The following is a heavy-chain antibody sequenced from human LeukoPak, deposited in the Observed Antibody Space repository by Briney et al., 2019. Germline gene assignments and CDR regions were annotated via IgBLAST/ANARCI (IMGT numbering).Heavy chain of an antibody. D-gene: IGHD4-17*01. V-gene: IGHV3-7*01. Sequence: GGSLRLSCAASGFRFESYWMTWVRQAPGKGLEWVASINQDGSEKYYLDSVKGRFTMSRDNAKNSVSLQMDSLRAEDTAVYYCARDIGDRPYFYYYMDFWGSGTTATVSS. CDR3: ARDIGDRPYFYYYMDF. CDR2: INQDGSEK. CDR1: GFRFESYW. J-gene: IGHJ6*03.